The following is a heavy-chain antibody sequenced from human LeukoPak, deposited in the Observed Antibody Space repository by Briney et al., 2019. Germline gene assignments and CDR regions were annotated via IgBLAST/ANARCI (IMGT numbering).Heavy chain of an antibody. V-gene: IGHV4-59*11. CDR2: IYHSGTT. CDR1: GSSINSHN. CDR3: ARVGGYGSGSYEAFDI. Sequence: SETLPLTCTVSGSSINSHNWSWIRLSPGTGLEWSGYIYHSGTTKYNASFKSRVSISRDTSKNQVYLRLTSVTAADTAVYYCARVGGYGSGSYEAFDIWGQGTTVTVSS. D-gene: IGHD3-10*01. J-gene: IGHJ3*02.